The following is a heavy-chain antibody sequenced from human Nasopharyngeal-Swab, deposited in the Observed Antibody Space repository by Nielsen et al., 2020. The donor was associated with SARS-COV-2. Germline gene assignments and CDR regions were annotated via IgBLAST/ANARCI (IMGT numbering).Heavy chain of an antibody. CDR2: ISGSGGST. Sequence: WIRQPPGKGLEWVSAISGSGGSTYYADSVKGRFTISRDNSKNTLYLQMNSLRAEDTAVYYCARDNRCSSTSCYLWFSAYYYYMDVWGKGTTVTVSS. V-gene: IGHV3-23*01. J-gene: IGHJ6*03. CDR3: ARDNRCSSTSCYLWFSAYYYYMDV. D-gene: IGHD2-2*01.